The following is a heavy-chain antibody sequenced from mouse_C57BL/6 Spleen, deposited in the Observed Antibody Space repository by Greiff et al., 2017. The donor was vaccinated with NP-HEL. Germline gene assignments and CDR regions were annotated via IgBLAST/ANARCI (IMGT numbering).Heavy chain of an antibody. Sequence: QVHVKQSGAELAKPGASVKLSCKASGYTFTSYWMHWVKQRPGQGLEWIGYINPSSGYTKYNQKFKDKATLTADKSSSTAYMQLSSLTYDDSAVYDCARYEAMDYWGQGTSVTVSS. CDR1: GYTFTSYW. J-gene: IGHJ4*01. D-gene: IGHD2-3*01. CDR2: INPSSGYT. V-gene: IGHV1-7*01. CDR3: ARYEAMDY.